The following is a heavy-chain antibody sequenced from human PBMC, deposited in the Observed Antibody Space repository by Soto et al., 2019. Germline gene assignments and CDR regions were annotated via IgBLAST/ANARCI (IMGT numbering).Heavy chain of an antibody. CDR1: GFTFSNYA. V-gene: IGHV3-23*01. J-gene: IGHJ4*02. CDR2: FGVGGNYI. CDR3: AKDAVSGNQVWDYFDY. D-gene: IGHD7-27*01. Sequence: GGSLRLSCAASGFTFSNYAMNWVRQAPGKGLEWVSGFGVGGNYIYYADSVKGRFTISRDNSKNTLYLQMNSLRAEDTAVYYCAKDAVSGNQVWDYFDYWGQGTPVTVSS.